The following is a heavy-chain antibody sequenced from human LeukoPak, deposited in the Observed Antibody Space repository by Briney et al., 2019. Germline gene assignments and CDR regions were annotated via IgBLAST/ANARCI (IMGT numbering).Heavy chain of an antibody. D-gene: IGHD5-18*01. CDR1: GYTFTSYD. Sequence: ASVKVSCKASGYTFTSYDINWVRQATGQGLEWMGWMNPNSGNTGYSQKFQGRVTMTRNTSISTAYMELSSLRSEDTAVYYCESGVVGDTAMVNYWGQGTLVTVSS. CDR3: ESGVVGDTAMVNY. CDR2: MNPNSGNT. J-gene: IGHJ4*02. V-gene: IGHV1-8*01.